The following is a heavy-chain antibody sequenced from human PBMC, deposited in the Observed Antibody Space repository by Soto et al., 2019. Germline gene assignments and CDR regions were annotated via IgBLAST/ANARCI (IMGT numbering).Heavy chain of an antibody. CDR3: ARYSGYEFDY. V-gene: IGHV4-38-2*01. CDR1: GYSISSGYY. Sequence: PSETLSLTCAVSGYSISSGYYWGWIRQPPGKGLEGSGSIYHSRSTYYNPSLKSRVTISVDTSKNQFSLKLSSVTAADTAVYYCARYSGYEFDYWGQGTLVTVSS. D-gene: IGHD5-12*01. J-gene: IGHJ4*02. CDR2: IYHSRST.